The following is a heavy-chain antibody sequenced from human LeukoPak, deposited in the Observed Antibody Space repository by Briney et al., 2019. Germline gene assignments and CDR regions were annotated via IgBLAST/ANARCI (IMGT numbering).Heavy chain of an antibody. CDR1: GFTFSSYW. V-gene: IGHV3-74*01. J-gene: IGHJ4*02. D-gene: IGHD4-17*01. Sequence: GGSLRLSCAACGFTFSSYWMSWVRQAPGKGLVWVSRIHSDGSITSYADSVKRRFTVSRDNAKNTLYLQMNSLRADDTAVYYRARDRTTVTVFDYWGQGTLVTVSS. CDR3: ARDRTTVTVFDY. CDR2: IHSDGSIT.